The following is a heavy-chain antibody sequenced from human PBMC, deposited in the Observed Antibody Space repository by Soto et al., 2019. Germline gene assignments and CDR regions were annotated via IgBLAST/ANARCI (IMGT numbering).Heavy chain of an antibody. V-gene: IGHV4-39*01. CDR3: AKCADNWFDP. CDR1: GGSMYGGTSY. CDR2: VYYSGTT. J-gene: IGHJ5*02. Sequence: PSETLSLTCTVSGGSMYGGTSYWGWIRQPPGKGLEWIGVVYYSGTTYCNTSLESRVTISIDMSKDQFSLTLSSVTAADTAVYYCAKCADNWFDPWGPGTLVTVSS.